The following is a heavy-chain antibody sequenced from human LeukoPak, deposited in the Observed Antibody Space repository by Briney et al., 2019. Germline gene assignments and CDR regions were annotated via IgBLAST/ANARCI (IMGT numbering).Heavy chain of an antibody. D-gene: IGHD5-18*01. CDR1: GGSFSGYY. CDR2: INHSGST. CDR3: ARGGGGFYSYGSNWFDP. J-gene: IGHJ5*02. Sequence: PSETLSLTCAVYGGSFSGYYWSWIRQPPGKGLEWIGEINHSGSTNYNPSLKSRVTISVDTSKNQFSLKLSSATAADTAVYYCARGGGGFYSYGSNWFDPWGQGTLVTVSS. V-gene: IGHV4-34*01.